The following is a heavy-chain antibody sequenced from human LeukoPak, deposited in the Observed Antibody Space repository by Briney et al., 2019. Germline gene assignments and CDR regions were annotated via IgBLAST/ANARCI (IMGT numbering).Heavy chain of an antibody. V-gene: IGHV4-34*01. CDR1: GGSFSGYY. Sequence: KPSQTLSLTCADFGGSFSGYYWNWIRQPPGKGLEWIGQINPSRNTNYNPSLKSRATISVDTSKNQFSLKLRSVTAADTAVYYCARESGDTAMVWDYWGQGTLVTVSS. CDR3: ARESGDTAMVWDY. CDR2: INPSRNT. J-gene: IGHJ4*02. D-gene: IGHD5-18*01.